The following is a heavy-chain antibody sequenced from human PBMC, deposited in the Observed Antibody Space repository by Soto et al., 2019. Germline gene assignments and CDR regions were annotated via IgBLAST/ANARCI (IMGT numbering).Heavy chain of an antibody. Sequence: PSETLSLTCAVYGGSFSGYYWSWIRQPPGKGLEWIGEINHSGSTNYNPSLKSRVTISVDTSKNQFSLKLSSVTAADTAVYYCARVTYYYDSSGYIDYWGQGTLVTVSS. V-gene: IGHV4-34*01. J-gene: IGHJ4*02. D-gene: IGHD3-22*01. CDR2: INHSGST. CDR3: ARVTYYYDSSGYIDY. CDR1: GGSFSGYY.